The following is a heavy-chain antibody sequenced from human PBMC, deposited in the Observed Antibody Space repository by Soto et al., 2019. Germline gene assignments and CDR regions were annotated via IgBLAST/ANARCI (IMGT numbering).Heavy chain of an antibody. CDR1: GYSFSSYW. J-gene: IGHJ6*02. V-gene: IGHV5-51*01. D-gene: IGHD3-9*01. CDR2: IYPDDSDT. CDR3: ARNSLSGYYNYYYSMHV. Sequence: GESLPISCKSSGYSFSSYWIAWVRLMPGKGLEWMGSIYPDDSDTKYSPSFQGQVTISADKSISAAYLQWSSLKASDTAIYYCARNSLSGYYNYYYSMHVWGPGTTVTVS.